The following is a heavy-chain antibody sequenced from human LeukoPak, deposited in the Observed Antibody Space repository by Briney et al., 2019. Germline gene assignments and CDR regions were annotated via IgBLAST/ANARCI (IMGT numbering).Heavy chain of an antibody. CDR3: ARVGQQLVPTDSFDC. V-gene: IGHV3-20*04. D-gene: IGHD6-13*01. Sequence: GGSLRLSCAASGFTFDDYAMTWVRQVPGQGLEWVAGINWNGDRTSYADSMNGRFTIPGDNARNSLYLQTNSLTAADTAFYYCARVGQQLVPTDSFDCWGQGTLVTVSS. CDR2: INWNGDRT. J-gene: IGHJ4*02. CDR1: GFTFDDYA.